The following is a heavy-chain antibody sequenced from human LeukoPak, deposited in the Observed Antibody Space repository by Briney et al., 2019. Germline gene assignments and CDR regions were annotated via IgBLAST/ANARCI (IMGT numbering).Heavy chain of an antibody. CDR2: ISPSADDT. J-gene: IGHJ4*01. CDR3: AKMWIQLWSSGGDFDY. D-gene: IGHD5-18*01. Sequence: GGSLRLSCAASGFHFSNYSMSWVRQLPGKGRGWVSAISPSADDTYYADSVKGRFTISRDNSKNTLSLQMNSLRAEDTAVYYCAKMWIQLWSSGGDFDYWGRGILVSVSS. V-gene: IGHV3-23*01. CDR1: GFHFSNYS.